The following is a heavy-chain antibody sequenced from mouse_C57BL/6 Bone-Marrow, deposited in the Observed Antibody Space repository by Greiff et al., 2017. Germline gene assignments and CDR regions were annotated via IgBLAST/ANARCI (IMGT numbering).Heavy chain of an antibody. D-gene: IGHD1-1*01. J-gene: IGHJ1*03. CDR2: IYPGDGDT. Sequence: QVQLQQSGPELVKPGASVKISCKASGYAFSSSWMNWVKQRPGKGLEWIGRIYPGDGDTNYNGKFKGKATLTADKSSSTAYMQLSSLTYEDSAVEVSARGPLVLRCYFDVGGTGTTVTVSS. V-gene: IGHV1-82*01. CDR1: GYAFSSSW. CDR3: ARGPLVLRCYFDV.